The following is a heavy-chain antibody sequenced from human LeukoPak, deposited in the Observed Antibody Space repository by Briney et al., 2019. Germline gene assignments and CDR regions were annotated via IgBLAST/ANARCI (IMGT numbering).Heavy chain of an antibody. CDR3: ARHPVGERWLVRGVRWFDP. CDR1: GYSFTSYW. Sequence: GESLKISCKGSGYSFTSYWISWVRQMPGKGLEWMGRIDPSDSYTNYSPSFQGHVTISADKSISTAYLQWSSLKASDTAMYYCARHPVGERWLVRGVRWFDPWGQGTLVTVSS. CDR2: IDPSDSYT. V-gene: IGHV5-10-1*01. D-gene: IGHD6-19*01. J-gene: IGHJ5*02.